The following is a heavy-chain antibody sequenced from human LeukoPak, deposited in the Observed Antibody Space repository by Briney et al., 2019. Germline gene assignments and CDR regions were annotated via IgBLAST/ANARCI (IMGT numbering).Heavy chain of an antibody. CDR2: IYHSGST. Sequence: SGTLSLTCVVSGGSITNNWWSWVRQPPGKGLEWIGEIYHSGSTTYNPSLKSRVTISIDTSKTQFSLKLSSVTAADTAVYYCARNGYYSVDYWGQGTLVTVSS. CDR1: GGSITNNW. D-gene: IGHD4-17*01. V-gene: IGHV4-4*02. CDR3: ARNGYYSVDY. J-gene: IGHJ4*02.